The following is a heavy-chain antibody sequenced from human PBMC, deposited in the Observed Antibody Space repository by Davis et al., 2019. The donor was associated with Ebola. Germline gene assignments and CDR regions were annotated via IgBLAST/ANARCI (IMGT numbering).Heavy chain of an antibody. J-gene: IGHJ6*02. CDR1: GGSLSGYY. V-gene: IGHV4-59*01. Sequence: MPSETLSLTCAVYGGSLSGYYWSWIRQPPGKGLEWIGNIHYLGNTNYNPSLKSRVTMSVDTSKNQFSLKLSSVTAADTAVYYCARGNYGDYIVLYYYNMDVWGQGTTVTVSS. CDR3: ARGNYGDYIVLYYYNMDV. CDR2: IHYLGNT. D-gene: IGHD4-17*01.